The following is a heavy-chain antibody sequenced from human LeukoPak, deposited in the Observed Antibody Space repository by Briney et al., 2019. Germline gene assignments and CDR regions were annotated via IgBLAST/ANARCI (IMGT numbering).Heavy chain of an antibody. CDR3: AKERGYCSGGSRFSIDY. CDR2: ISYDGSNK. J-gene: IGHJ4*02. V-gene: IGHV3-30*18. CDR1: GFTFSSYG. D-gene: IGHD2-15*01. Sequence: GGSLRLSCAASGFTFSSYGMHWVRQAPGKGLEWVAVISYDGSNKYYADSVKGRFTISRDNSKNTLYLQMNSLRAEDTAVYYCAKERGYCSGGSRFSIDYWGQGTLVTVSS.